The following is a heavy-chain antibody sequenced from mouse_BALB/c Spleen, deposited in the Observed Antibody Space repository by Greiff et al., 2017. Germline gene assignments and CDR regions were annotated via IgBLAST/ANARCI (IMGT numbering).Heavy chain of an antibody. CDR1: GFTFSSYA. CDR2: ISSGGST. J-gene: IGHJ3*01. CDR3: ARGITTSPWFAY. D-gene: IGHD1-2*01. Sequence: EVQVVESGGGLVKPGGSLKLSCAASGFTFSSYAMSWVRQTPEKRLEWVASISSGGSTYYPDSVKGRFTISRDNARNILYLQMSSLRSEDTAMYYCARGITTSPWFAYWGQGTLVTVSS. V-gene: IGHV5-6-5*01.